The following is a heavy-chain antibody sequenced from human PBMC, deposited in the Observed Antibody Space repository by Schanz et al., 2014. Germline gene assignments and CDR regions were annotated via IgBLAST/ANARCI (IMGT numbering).Heavy chain of an antibody. Sequence: QVQLVESGGGVVRPGRSLRLSCAASGFTFSNYGMHWVRQAPGKGLEWVAVILYDGSDKFYADSVKGRFTISRDNSNNTLSLQMNSLRNEDTAVYYCAKDRGGDYEVSYYYGMDVWGQGTTVTVSS. D-gene: IGHD4-17*01. V-gene: IGHV3-30*18. CDR3: AKDRGGDYEVSYYYGMDV. CDR1: GFTFSNYG. J-gene: IGHJ6*02. CDR2: ILYDGSDK.